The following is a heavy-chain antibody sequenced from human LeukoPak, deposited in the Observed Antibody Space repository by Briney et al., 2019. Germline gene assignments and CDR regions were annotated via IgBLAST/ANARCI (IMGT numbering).Heavy chain of an antibody. CDR3: ASGGDGYNYAFDM. V-gene: IGHV3-53*05. J-gene: IGHJ3*02. Sequence: GGSLRVSCAASGLTVSSNYMSWVRQAPGKGLEWVSVLFSGGTTYYADSVKGRFAISRDNSKNTLYLQMNGLRAEDTAVYYCASGGDGYNYAFDMWGQGTMVTVSS. D-gene: IGHD5-24*01. CDR1: GLTVSSNY. CDR2: LFSGGTT.